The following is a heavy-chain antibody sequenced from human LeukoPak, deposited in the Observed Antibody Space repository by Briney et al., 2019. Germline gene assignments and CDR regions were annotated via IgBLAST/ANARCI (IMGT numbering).Heavy chain of an antibody. D-gene: IGHD2-21*01. Sequence: SETLSLTCTVSGGSISSYYWDWIRQPPGKGLEWIGYIYYSGSTNYNPSLKTRVTISVDTSKNQFSPKLTSVSAADTAVYYCARGELWYQHWGQGTLVTVSS. V-gene: IGHV4-59*01. CDR3: ARGELWYQH. CDR2: IYYSGST. J-gene: IGHJ1*01. CDR1: GGSISSYY.